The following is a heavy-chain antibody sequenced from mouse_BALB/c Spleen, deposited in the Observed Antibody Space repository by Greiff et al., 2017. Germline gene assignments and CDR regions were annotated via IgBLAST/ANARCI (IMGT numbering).Heavy chain of an antibody. D-gene: IGHD2-4*01. J-gene: IGHJ4*01. CDR1: GFTFSSFG. Sequence: EVKLVESGGGLVQPGGSRKLSCAASGFTFSSFGMHWVRQAPEKGLEWVAYISSGSSTIYYADTVKGRFTISRDNPKNTLFLQMTSLRSEDTAMYYCARSTMITAMDYWGQGTSVTVSS. V-gene: IGHV5-17*02. CDR3: ARSTMITAMDY. CDR2: ISSGSSTI.